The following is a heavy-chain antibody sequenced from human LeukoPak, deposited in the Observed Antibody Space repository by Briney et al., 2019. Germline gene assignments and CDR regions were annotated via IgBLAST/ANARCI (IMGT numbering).Heavy chain of an antibody. Sequence: GSLRLSCAASGFTLSNALMSWVRQAPGKGLEGVGHIKSKSEGGTTDYAAPVKGRFTISRDDSKNTLKLQMNSLKIEDTAVYYCTTALYGVPDYWGQGTLVTVSS. J-gene: IGHJ4*02. CDR1: GFTLSNAL. CDR2: IKSKSEGGTT. V-gene: IGHV3-15*01. D-gene: IGHD4-17*01. CDR3: TTALYGVPDY.